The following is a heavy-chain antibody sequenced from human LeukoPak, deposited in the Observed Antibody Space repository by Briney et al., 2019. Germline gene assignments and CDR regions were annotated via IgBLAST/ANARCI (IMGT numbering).Heavy chain of an antibody. CDR2: ISAYNGNT. V-gene: IGHV1-18*01. CDR1: GYTFTNYA. D-gene: IGHD3-22*01. Sequence: ASVKVSCKASGYTFTNYAISWVRQAPGQGLEWMGWISAYNGNTNYAQKFQGRVTMTTDTSTSTAYMELRSLRSDDTAVYYCARVRTMIAVTDAFDIWGQGTMVTVSS. CDR3: ARVRTMIAVTDAFDI. J-gene: IGHJ3*02.